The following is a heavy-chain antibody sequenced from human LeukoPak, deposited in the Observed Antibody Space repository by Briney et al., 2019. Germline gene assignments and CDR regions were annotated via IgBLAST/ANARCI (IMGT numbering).Heavy chain of an antibody. CDR2: INSEGSST. Sequence: GGSLRLSCAASGFSFSDYWMHWVRQVPEKGPVWVSRINSEGSSTSYADSVKGRFTISRDNAKNMLYLQMNSLRTEDTAMYYCAKDVTYSGRYLEHYMDVWGKGTTVTVSS. V-gene: IGHV3-74*01. CDR1: GFSFSDYW. D-gene: IGHD1-26*01. J-gene: IGHJ6*03. CDR3: AKDVTYSGRYLEHYMDV.